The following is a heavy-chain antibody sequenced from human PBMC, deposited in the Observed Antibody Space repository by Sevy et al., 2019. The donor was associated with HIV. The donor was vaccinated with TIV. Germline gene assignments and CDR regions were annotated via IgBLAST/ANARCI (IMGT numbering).Heavy chain of an antibody. Sequence: GGSLRLSCAASGFIFSTYGMLWVRQAPGKGLEWVALIWYDGSSQYYADSVQGRFTISRDNSKNTLDLQMNSLRAEDTAVYYCVSGASIAAAGNFAYWGQGTLVTVSS. V-gene: IGHV3-33*08. D-gene: IGHD6-13*01. CDR2: IWYDGSSQ. J-gene: IGHJ4*02. CDR1: GFIFSTYG. CDR3: VSGASIAAAGNFAY.